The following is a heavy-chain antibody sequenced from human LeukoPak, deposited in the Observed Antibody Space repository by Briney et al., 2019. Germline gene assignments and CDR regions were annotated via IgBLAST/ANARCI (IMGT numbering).Heavy chain of an antibody. CDR2: LYSDGNT. J-gene: IGHJ4*02. V-gene: IGHV3-53*01. Sequence: GGSLRLSCAASGFTVIPNDMIWVRQAPGKGLEWVSVLYSDGNTKYADSVQGRFTISRDNSKNTLYLEMNSLSADDTAVYYCARGVEPLAANTLAYWGQGTLVTVSS. D-gene: IGHD1-14*01. CDR3: ARGVEPLAANTLAY. CDR1: GFTVIPND.